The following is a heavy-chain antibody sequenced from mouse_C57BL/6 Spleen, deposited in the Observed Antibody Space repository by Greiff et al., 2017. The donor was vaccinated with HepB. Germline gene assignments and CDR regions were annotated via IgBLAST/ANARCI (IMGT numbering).Heavy chain of an antibody. V-gene: IGHV1-61*01. CDR1: GYTFTSYW. Sequence: QVQLQQPGAELVRPGSSVKLSCKASGYTFTSYWMDWVKQRPGQGLEWIGNIYPSDSETHYNQKFKDKATLTVDKSSSTAYMQLSSLTSEDSAVSYCARAGNWYFDVWGTGTTVTVSS. CDR2: IYPSDSET. CDR3: ARAGNWYFDV. J-gene: IGHJ1*03.